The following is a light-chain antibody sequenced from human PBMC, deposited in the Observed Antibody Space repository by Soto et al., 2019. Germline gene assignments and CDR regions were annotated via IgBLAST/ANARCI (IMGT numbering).Light chain of an antibody. J-gene: IGKJ1*01. Sequence: DIVMTQSPDSLAVSLGERATINCKSSQSLLYSSNNKNSLAWYQQKLGQPPKLLIYWASTRASGLPDRFSGSGYGTAFTLTISGLQAEDVAVYYCQQHYGSTPQTFGQATKVEIK. V-gene: IGKV4-1*01. CDR1: QSLLYSSNNKNS. CDR2: WAS. CDR3: QQHYGSTPQT.